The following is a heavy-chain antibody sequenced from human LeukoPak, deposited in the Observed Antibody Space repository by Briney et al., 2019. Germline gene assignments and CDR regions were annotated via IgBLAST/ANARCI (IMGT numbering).Heavy chain of an antibody. Sequence: GGSLRLSCAASGFTFSSYAMSGVRQAPGKGLEWVSAISGSGGSPYYADSVKGRFTISRDNSKNTRYLQINSLRAEDTAVYYCAKEDTAMVTTIDYWGQGTLVTVSS. CDR3: AKEDTAMVTTIDY. CDR2: ISGSGGSP. D-gene: IGHD5-18*01. CDR1: GFTFSSYA. V-gene: IGHV3-23*01. J-gene: IGHJ4*02.